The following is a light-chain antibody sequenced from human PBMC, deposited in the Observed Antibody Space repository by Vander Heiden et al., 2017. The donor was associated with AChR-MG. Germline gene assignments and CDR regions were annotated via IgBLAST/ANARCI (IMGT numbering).Light chain of an antibody. Sequence: QSARTQPASESGSTGTPITISCTVTSSDVGGYNSVSWYQQHPGKAPKLMIYEVSNRPSGVSNRFSGSKSGNTASLTISGLQAEDEADYYCSSYTSSSTLDVVFGGGTKLTVL. CDR2: EVS. J-gene: IGLJ2*01. CDR1: SSDVGGYNS. V-gene: IGLV2-14*01. CDR3: SSYTSSSTLDVV.